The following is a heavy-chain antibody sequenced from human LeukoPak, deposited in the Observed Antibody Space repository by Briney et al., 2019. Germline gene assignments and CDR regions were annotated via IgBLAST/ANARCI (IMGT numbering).Heavy chain of an antibody. Sequence: PSETLSLTCTVFGGSISNYYWNWLRQPPGKGLEWIGYIHYSGSTNYNPSLKSRVLISLDTSKNQFSLKLSYVTAADTAMYYCARGYHDVLTGLYHWFDPWGQGTLVTVSS. J-gene: IGHJ5*02. D-gene: IGHD3-9*01. CDR2: IHYSGST. CDR1: GGSISNYY. V-gene: IGHV4-59*12. CDR3: ARGYHDVLTGLYHWFDP.